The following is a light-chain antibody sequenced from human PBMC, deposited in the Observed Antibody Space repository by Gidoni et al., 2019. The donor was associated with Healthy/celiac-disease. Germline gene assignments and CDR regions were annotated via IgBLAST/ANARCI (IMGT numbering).Light chain of an antibody. CDR2: SNN. CDR1: SSNIGSNT. J-gene: IGLJ3*02. Sequence: QSVLSQPPSASVTPGQRVSISCSGSSSNIGSNTVNWYQQLPGTAPKLLIYSNNQRPSGVTDRFSGSKSGTSASLAISGLQSEDEADYYCAAWDDILNGRWVFGGGTKLTVL. CDR3: AAWDDILNGRWV. V-gene: IGLV1-44*01.